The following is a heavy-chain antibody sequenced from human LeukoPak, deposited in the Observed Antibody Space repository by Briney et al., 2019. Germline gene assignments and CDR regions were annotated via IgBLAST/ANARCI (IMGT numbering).Heavy chain of an antibody. Sequence: HPGGSLRLSCAASGFTFNNYALSWVRQAPGKGLEWVSTIGTSINNTYYADSVKGRFTISRDNSNHTLSLQMSSLRAEDTAIYYCARDQAFDWFYYYYGMDDWGLGTTVIVSS. CDR1: GFTFNNYA. D-gene: IGHD3-9*01. V-gene: IGHV3-23*01. CDR3: ARDQAFDWFYYYYGMDD. CDR2: IGTSINNT. J-gene: IGHJ6*02.